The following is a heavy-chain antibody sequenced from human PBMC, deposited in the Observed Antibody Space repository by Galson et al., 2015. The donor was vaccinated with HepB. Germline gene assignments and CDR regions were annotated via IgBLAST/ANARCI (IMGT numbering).Heavy chain of an antibody. J-gene: IGHJ4*02. D-gene: IGHD1-14*01. CDR3: ARAPRNRDRGGVCFDY. Sequence: ETLSLTCAVYGGSFSGYYWSWIRQPPGKGLEWIGEINHSGSTNYNPSLKSRVTISVDTSKNQFSLKLSSVTAADTAVYYCARAPRNRDRGGVCFDYWGQGTLVTVSS. V-gene: IGHV4-34*01. CDR2: INHSGST. CDR1: GGSFSGYY.